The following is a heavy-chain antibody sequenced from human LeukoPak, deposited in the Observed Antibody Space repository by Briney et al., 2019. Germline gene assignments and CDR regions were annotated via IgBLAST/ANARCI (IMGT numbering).Heavy chain of an antibody. CDR1: GFTFSSNW. D-gene: IGHD3-16*01. CDR2: INSDGSIT. V-gene: IGHV3-74*01. Sequence: AGGSLRLSCAASGFTFSSNWMHWVRQAPGKGLAWVSRINSDGSITSYVDSVKGRFTISRDNAKNTLYLQVNSLRAEDTAVYYCARGFNMITFGGQGTLVTVSS. CDR3: ARGFNMITF. J-gene: IGHJ4*02.